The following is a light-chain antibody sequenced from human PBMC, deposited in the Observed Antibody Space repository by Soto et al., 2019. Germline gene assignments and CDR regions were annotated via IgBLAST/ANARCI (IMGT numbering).Light chain of an antibody. Sequence: QPVLTQSSSASASLGPGVNLTCTLTSGHISYTIAWHQQQPGKAPRYLMKFEGSGSYNKGSGVPDPFSGSSSGADRYLAISNLQSEDEAYYYGETWDSNTRVFGGGTKLTVL. V-gene: IGLV4-60*03. CDR3: ETWDSNTRV. J-gene: IGLJ3*02. CDR2: FEGSGSY. CDR1: SGHISYT.